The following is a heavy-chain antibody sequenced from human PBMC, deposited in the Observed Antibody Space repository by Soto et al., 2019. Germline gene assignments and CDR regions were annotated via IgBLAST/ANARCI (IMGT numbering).Heavy chain of an antibody. Sequence: ASVKVSCKASGYTFTNYGITWVRQAPGQGLEWMGWISAYNGDTHYSQKFQGRVTITRDTSASTAYMELSSLRSEDTAVYYCARDRHDSSGYYYSGPGDWFDPWGQGTLVTVSS. J-gene: IGHJ5*02. V-gene: IGHV1-18*01. CDR1: GYTFTNYG. D-gene: IGHD3-22*01. CDR3: ARDRHDSSGYYYSGPGDWFDP. CDR2: ISAYNGDT.